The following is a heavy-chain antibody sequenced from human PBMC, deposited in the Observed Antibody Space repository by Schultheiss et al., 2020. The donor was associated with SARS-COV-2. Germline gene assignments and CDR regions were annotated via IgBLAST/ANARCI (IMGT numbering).Heavy chain of an antibody. CDR3: ARLTVTNWFDP. J-gene: IGHJ5*02. Sequence: AETLSLTCTVSGGSISTYYCSWIRQPPGKGLEWIGYIYYSGSTNYNPSLKSRVTISVDTSKNQFSLKLSSVTAADTAVYYCARLTVTNWFDPWGQGTLVTVSS. CDR2: IYYSGST. V-gene: IGHV4-59*12. D-gene: IGHD4-17*01. CDR1: GGSISTYY.